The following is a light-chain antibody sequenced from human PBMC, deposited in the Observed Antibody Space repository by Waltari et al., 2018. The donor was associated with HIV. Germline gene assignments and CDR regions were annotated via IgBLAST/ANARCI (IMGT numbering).Light chain of an antibody. J-gene: IGLJ3*02. V-gene: IGLV1-44*01. Sequence: QSVVTQPPSASGTPGQRVTISCSGSSSNIGRNNVNWYQQFPGTAPNVLIYSNRVRPSGVPGRFSGSKSGTSASLVISGLQSEDESDYYCASWDDMLRGWVFGGGTKLTVL. CDR1: SSNIGRNN. CDR2: SNR. CDR3: ASWDDMLRGWV.